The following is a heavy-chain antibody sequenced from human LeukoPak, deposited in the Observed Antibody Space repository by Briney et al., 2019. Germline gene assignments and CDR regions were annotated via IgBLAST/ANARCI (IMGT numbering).Heavy chain of an antibody. V-gene: IGHV3-48*03. CDR1: GFTFSSYE. J-gene: IGHJ5*02. CDR2: ISSSGSTI. CDR3: ARAGRRFGELKLKRWFDP. D-gene: IGHD3-10*01. Sequence: GGSLRLSCAASGFTFSSYEMNWVRQAPGKGLEWVSYISSSGSTIYYADSMKGRFTISRDNAKNSLYLQMNSLRAEDTAVYYCARAGRRFGELKLKRWFDPWGQGTLVTVSS.